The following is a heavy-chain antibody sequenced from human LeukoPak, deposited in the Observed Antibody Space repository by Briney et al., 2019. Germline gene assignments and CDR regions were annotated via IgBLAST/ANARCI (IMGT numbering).Heavy chain of an antibody. J-gene: IGHJ4*02. CDR2: TWYDGNKR. CDR3: ARDRGHYNSGSILDY. V-gene: IGHV3-33*01. CDR1: GFIFNSYG. D-gene: IGHD3-10*01. Sequence: PGKSLRLSCAASGFIFNSYGMHWVRQAPGKGLEWVAVTWYDGNKRYHAESVEGRFTISRDNSKNTLYLQMNSLRVEDTAVYYCARDRGHYNSGSILDYWGQGTQVTVSS.